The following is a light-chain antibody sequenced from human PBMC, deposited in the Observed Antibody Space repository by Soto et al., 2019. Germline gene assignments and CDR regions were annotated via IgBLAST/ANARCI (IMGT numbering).Light chain of an antibody. V-gene: IGLV2-14*01. J-gene: IGLJ1*01. CDR2: DVS. CDR3: NSYTSSSTPYV. Sequence: QSVLAQPASVSGSPGQSITISCTGTSSDVGGYNYVSWYQQHPGKAPKLMIYDVSSRPSGVSNRFSGSKSGNTASLTISGLQAEDEADYYRNSYTSSSTPYVFGTGTKVTVL. CDR1: SSDVGGYNY.